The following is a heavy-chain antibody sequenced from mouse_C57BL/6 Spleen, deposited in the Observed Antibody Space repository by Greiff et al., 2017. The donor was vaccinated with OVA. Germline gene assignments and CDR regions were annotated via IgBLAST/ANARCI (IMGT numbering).Heavy chain of an antibody. J-gene: IGHJ2*01. D-gene: IGHD3-3*01. CDR2: ISGGGGNT. CDR1: GFTFSSYT. CDR3: AREGLGEGFDY. V-gene: IGHV5-9*01. Sequence: EVHLVESGGGLVKPGGSLKLSCAASGFTFSSYTMSWVRQTPEKRLEWVATISGGGGNTYYPDSVKGRFTISRDNAKNTLYLQMSSLRSEDTALDYCAREGLGEGFDYWGQGTTLTVSS.